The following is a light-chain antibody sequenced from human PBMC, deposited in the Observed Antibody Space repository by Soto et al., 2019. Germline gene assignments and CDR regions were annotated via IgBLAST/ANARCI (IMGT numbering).Light chain of an antibody. Sequence: QSALTQPRSVSGSPGQSVTISCSGITSDVGGFNYVSWYQERPGKAPELMIYDVNKRPSGVPDRFSGSKSGNTASLTISGLQAEDEADYYCCSYRVFGGGTKLTVL. CDR2: DVN. V-gene: IGLV2-11*01. CDR1: TSDVGGFNY. CDR3: CSYRV. J-gene: IGLJ2*01.